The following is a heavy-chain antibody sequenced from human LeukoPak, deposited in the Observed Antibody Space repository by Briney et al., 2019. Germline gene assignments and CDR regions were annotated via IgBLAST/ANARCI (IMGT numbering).Heavy chain of an antibody. CDR3: ATPRAAASYNYYYYYMDV. D-gene: IGHD6-13*01. CDR1: GGTFSSYA. J-gene: IGHJ6*03. Sequence: VASVKVSCKASGGTFSSYAISWVRQAPGQELERMGGIIPIFGTANYAQKFQGRVTITADESTSTAYMELSSLRSEDTAVYYCATPRAAASYNYYYYYMDVWGKGTTVTVSS. V-gene: IGHV1-69*13. CDR2: IIPIFGTA.